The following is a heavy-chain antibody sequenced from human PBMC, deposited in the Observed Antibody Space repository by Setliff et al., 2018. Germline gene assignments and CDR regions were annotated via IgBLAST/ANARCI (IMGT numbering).Heavy chain of an antibody. Sequence: GASVKVSCQASGGTFSSYASSWVRQAPGQGLEWMGWINTNTGDPTYAQGFTGRFVFSLDTSVSTAYLQISSLKAEDTAVYYCARDRGSIGLAGPRCDYWGQGTLVTVSS. V-gene: IGHV7-4-1*02. D-gene: IGHD6-19*01. CDR1: GGTFSSYA. CDR3: ARDRGSIGLAGPRCDY. CDR2: INTNTGDP. J-gene: IGHJ4*02.